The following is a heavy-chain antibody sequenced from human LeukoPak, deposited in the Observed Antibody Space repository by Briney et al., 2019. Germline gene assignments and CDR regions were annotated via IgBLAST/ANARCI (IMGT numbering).Heavy chain of an antibody. Sequence: AGGSLRLSCAASGFTFDDYAMHWVRQAPGKGLEWVSGISWNSGSIGYADSVKGRFTISRDNAKNSLYLQMNSLRAEDTAVYYCAKDVAGPDYWGQGTLVTVYS. V-gene: IGHV3-9*01. J-gene: IGHJ4*02. CDR2: ISWNSGSI. CDR1: GFTFDDYA. D-gene: IGHD6-19*01. CDR3: AKDVAGPDY.